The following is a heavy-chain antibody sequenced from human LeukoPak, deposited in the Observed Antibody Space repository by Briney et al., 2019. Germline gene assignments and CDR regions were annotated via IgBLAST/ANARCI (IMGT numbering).Heavy chain of an antibody. Sequence: PGGSLRLSXAASGFTFSSYWMHWVRQAPGKGLVWVSRINSDGSSTSYADSVKGRFTIFRDNAKNTLYLQMNSLRAEDTAVYYCARAGYYYDSSGYRTPFDYWGQGTLVTVSS. J-gene: IGHJ4*02. V-gene: IGHV3-74*01. CDR1: GFTFSSYW. CDR2: INSDGSST. D-gene: IGHD3-22*01. CDR3: ARAGYYYDSSGYRTPFDY.